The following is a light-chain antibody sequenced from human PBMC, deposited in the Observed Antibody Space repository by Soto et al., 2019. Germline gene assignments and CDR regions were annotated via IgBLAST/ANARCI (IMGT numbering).Light chain of an antibody. CDR1: GFNFGENS. J-gene: IGLJ3*02. V-gene: IGLV1-51*01. CDR2: DTN. CDR3: GTWDSSLSSWV. Sequence: QSVLTQPPSVSAAPGQKVTISCSGSGFNFGENSISWYQQVPGTAPKLLIYDTNKRPSGTPDRFSGSKSGTSVTLDITGLQPGDEADYYCGTWDSSLSSWVFGVGTQLTVL.